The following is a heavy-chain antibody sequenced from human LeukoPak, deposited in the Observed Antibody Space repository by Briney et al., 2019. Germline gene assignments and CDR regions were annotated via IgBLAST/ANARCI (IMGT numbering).Heavy chain of an antibody. CDR1: GGSISSYY. V-gene: IGHV4-59*01. D-gene: IGHD2-2*01. J-gene: IGHJ4*02. Sequence: PSEALSLTCNVSGGSISSYYWSWIRQPPGKGLEWIGYIYYSGSTNYNPSLKSRVTISVDTSKNQFSLKLSSVTAADTAVYYCARDVVGTVDYWGQGTLVTVSS. CDR2: IYYSGST. CDR3: ARDVVGTVDY.